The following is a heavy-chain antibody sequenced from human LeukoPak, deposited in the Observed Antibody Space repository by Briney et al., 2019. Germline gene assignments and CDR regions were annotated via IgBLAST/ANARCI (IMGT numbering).Heavy chain of an antibody. J-gene: IGHJ4*02. CDR3: ARAWSGWTSYDY. V-gene: IGHV4-59*08. Sequence: TSETLSLTCTVSGVSISSYFYNWIRQPPGKGLEWIGYIYYSGSTNYNPSLKSRVTISVDTSKNQFSLKLSSVTAAGTAVYYCARAWSGWTSYDYWGQGTLVTVSS. D-gene: IGHD6-19*01. CDR1: GVSISSYF. CDR2: IYYSGST.